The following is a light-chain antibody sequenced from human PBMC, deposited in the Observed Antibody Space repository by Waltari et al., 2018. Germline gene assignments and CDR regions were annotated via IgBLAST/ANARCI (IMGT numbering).Light chain of an antibody. V-gene: IGLV7-43*01. CDR1: NGPVTSGYS. J-gene: IGLJ3*02. CDR3: LLSYGGVWM. CDR2: STN. Sequence: QTVVPQEPSLTVSPGGTVTLPCASSNGPVTSGYSPNWFQQKPGQAPRTLIYSTNNRHSWTPARFSGSLLGGKAALTLSGVQPEDEAEYYCLLSYGGVWMFGGGTKLTVL.